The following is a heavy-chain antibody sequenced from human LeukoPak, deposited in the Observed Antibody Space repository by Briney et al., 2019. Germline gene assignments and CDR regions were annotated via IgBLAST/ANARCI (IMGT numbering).Heavy chain of an antibody. J-gene: IGHJ6*03. D-gene: IGHD6-6*01. CDR2: INHSGST. Sequence: PSETLSLTCAVYGGSFSGHYWSWIRQPPGKGLEWIGEINHSGSTNYNPSLKSRATISVDTSKNQFSLKLSSVTAADTAVYYCARGASIAARLSPYYYYYYMDVWGKGTTVTVSS. V-gene: IGHV4-34*01. CDR1: GGSFSGHY. CDR3: ARGASIAARLSPYYYYYYMDV.